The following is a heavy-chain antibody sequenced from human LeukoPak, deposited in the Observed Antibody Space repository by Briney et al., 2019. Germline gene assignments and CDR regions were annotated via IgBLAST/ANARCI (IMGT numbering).Heavy chain of an antibody. Sequence: HSGGSLRLSCAASGFTFSSYAMSWVRQAPGKGLEWVSAISGSGGSTYYADSVKGRFTISRDNSKNTLYLQINSLRAEDTAVYYCAKKGVRGDHGDSIDYWGQGTLVTVSS. J-gene: IGHJ4*02. CDR3: AKKGVRGDHGDSIDY. D-gene: IGHD2-21*01. CDR2: ISGSGGST. V-gene: IGHV3-23*01. CDR1: GFTFSSYA.